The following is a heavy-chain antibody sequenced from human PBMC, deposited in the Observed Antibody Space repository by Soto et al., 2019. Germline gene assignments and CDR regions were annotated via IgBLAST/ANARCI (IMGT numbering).Heavy chain of an antibody. CDR3: AHRQPSGYDADAFDI. CDR2: IYWNDDK. J-gene: IGHJ3*02. CDR1: GFSLSTSGVG. Sequence: SGPTLVNPTQTLTLTCTFSGFSLSTSGVGVGWIRQPPGKALEWLALIYWNDDKRYSPSLKSRLTITKDTSKNQVVLTMTNMDPVDTATYYCAHRQPSGYDADAFDIWGQGTMVTVSS. D-gene: IGHD5-12*01. V-gene: IGHV2-5*01.